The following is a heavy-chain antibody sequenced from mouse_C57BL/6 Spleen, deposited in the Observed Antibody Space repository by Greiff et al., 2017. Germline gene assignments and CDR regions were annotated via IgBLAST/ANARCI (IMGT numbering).Heavy chain of an antibody. Sequence: EVKLVESGGDLVKPGGSLKLSCAASGFTFSSYGMSLVRQTPDKRLEWVATISSGGSYTYYPDSVKGRFTISRDNAKNTLYLQMSSLKSEDTAMYYCASRGYDAFAYWGQGTLVTVSA. J-gene: IGHJ3*01. CDR2: ISSGGSYT. V-gene: IGHV5-6*01. D-gene: IGHD2-2*01. CDR3: ASRGYDAFAY. CDR1: GFTFSSYG.